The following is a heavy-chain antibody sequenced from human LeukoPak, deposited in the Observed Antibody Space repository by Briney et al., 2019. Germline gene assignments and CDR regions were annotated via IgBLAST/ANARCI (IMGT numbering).Heavy chain of an antibody. V-gene: IGHV3-48*01. D-gene: IGHD4-17*01. CDR3: ARRGLRHDAFDI. CDR1: GFTFSSYS. CDR2: ISSSSTI. Sequence: GGSLRPSCAASGFTFSSYSMNWVRQAPGKGLEWVSYISSSSTIYYADSVKGRFTISRDNAKNSLYLQMNSLRAEDTAVYYCARRGLRHDAFDIWGQGTMVTVSS. J-gene: IGHJ3*02.